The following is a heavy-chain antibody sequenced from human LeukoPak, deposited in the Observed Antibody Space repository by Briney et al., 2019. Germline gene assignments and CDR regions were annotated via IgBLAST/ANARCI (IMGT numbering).Heavy chain of an antibody. CDR3: ARDGYYDSSPIDS. CDR1: GVTFSSYGFTFSSYG. D-gene: IGHD3-22*01. V-gene: IGHV3-23*01. J-gene: IGHJ4*02. CDR2: ISGVGGSR. Sequence: GGSLRLSCAASGVTFSSYGFTFSSYGMNWVRQAPGKGLEWVSGISGVGGSRYYADSVKGRFTISRDNSKNTLYLQMNSLRAEDTAVYYCARDGYYDSSPIDSWGQGTLVTVSS.